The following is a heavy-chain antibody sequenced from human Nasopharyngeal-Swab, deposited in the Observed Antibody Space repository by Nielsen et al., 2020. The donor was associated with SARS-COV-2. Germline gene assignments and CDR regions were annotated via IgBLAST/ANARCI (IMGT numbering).Heavy chain of an antibody. V-gene: IGHV1-46*01. CDR3: ARAETYGSGSYYGRSDAFDI. CDR2: INPSGGST. D-gene: IGHD3-10*01. Sequence: ASVKVSCKASGHTFTSYYMHWVRQAPGQGLEWMGIINPSGGSTSYAQKFQGRVTMTRDTSTSTVYMELSSLRSEDTAVYYCARAETYGSGSYYGRSDAFDIWGQGTMVTVSS. J-gene: IGHJ3*02. CDR1: GHTFTSYY.